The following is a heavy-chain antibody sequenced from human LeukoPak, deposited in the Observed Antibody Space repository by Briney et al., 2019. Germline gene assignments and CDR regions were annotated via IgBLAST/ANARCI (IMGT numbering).Heavy chain of an antibody. CDR2: IRSKAYGGTT. V-gene: IGHV3-49*04. Sequence: PGRSLRLSCTASGFTFGDYAMSWVRRAPGKGLEWVGFIRSKAYGGTTEYAASVKGRFTISRDDSKSIAYLQMNSLKTEDTAVYYCTRVGIAVAATGYYYMDVWGKGTTVTVSS. CDR3: TRVGIAVAATGYYYMDV. J-gene: IGHJ6*03. D-gene: IGHD6-19*01. CDR1: GFTFGDYA.